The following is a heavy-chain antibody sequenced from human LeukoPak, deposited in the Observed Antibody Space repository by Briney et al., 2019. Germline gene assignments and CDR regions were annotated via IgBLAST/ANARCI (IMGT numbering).Heavy chain of an antibody. CDR2: IYYSGST. CDR3: ARRPRYSYGFDY. Sequence: KASQTLSLTCTVSGGSISSGGYYWSWIRQHPGKGLEWIGYIYYSGSTYYNPSLKSRVTISVDTSKNQFSLKLSSVTAADTAVYYCARRPRYSYGFDYWGQGTLVTVSS. J-gene: IGHJ4*02. D-gene: IGHD5-18*01. V-gene: IGHV4-31*03. CDR1: GGSISSGGYY.